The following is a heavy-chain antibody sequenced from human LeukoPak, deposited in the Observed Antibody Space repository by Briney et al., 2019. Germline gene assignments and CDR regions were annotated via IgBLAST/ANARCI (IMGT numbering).Heavy chain of an antibody. Sequence: SETLSLTCTASGGSISTYYWSWIRQPPGKGLEWIGYIYYSGSAKYNPSLKSRVTISVDTSKNQFSLKLSSVTAADTAVYYCARSFGSGNYFEYWGQGILVTVSS. J-gene: IGHJ4*02. V-gene: IGHV4-59*01. D-gene: IGHD3-10*01. CDR2: IYYSGSA. CDR3: ARSFGSGNYFEY. CDR1: GGSISTYY.